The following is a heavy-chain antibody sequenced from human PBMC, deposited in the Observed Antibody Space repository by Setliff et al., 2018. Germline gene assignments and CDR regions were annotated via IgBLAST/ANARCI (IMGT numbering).Heavy chain of an antibody. Sequence: GESLKISCAASGFTLSSYAMTWVRRAPGKGLEWVSGIRSGGGNTYYADSVKGRFTISRDNAKNTLYLQMNSLRAEDTAVYYCARGPSGWRAFDIWGQGTMVTVSS. CDR3: ARGPSGWRAFDI. J-gene: IGHJ3*02. CDR1: GFTLSSYA. D-gene: IGHD2-15*01. CDR2: IRSGGGNT. V-gene: IGHV3-23*01.